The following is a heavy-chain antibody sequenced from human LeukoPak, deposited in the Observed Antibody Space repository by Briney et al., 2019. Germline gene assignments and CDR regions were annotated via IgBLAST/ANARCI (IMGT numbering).Heavy chain of an antibody. V-gene: IGHV4-34*01. CDR3: ARGSLGAGTMVRGVLDY. CDR1: GGSFSGYY. D-gene: IGHD3-10*01. Sequence: SETLSLTCAVYGGSFSGYYWSWIRQPPGKGLEWIGKINHSGSTNYNPSLKSRVTISVDTSKNQFSLKLSSVTAADTAVYYCARGSLGAGTMVRGVLDYWGQGTLVTVSS. CDR2: INHSGST. J-gene: IGHJ4*02.